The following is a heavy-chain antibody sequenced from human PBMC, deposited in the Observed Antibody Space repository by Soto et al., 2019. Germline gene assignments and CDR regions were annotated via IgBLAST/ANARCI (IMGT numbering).Heavy chain of an antibody. CDR1: GFTFSGYW. Sequence: PGGSLRLSCAASGFTFSGYWMHWVRQAPGKGLVWVSHIKSDGSITGYADSVKGRFTISRDNTKNTLYLQMNSLRVEDTAVYYCARGGTILSNWFDPWGQGTQVTVSS. D-gene: IGHD3-16*01. V-gene: IGHV3-74*01. CDR2: IKSDGSIT. J-gene: IGHJ5*02. CDR3: ARGGTILSNWFDP.